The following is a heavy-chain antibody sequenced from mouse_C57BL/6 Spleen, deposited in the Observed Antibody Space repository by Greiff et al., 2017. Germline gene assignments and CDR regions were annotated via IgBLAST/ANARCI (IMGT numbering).Heavy chain of an antibody. V-gene: IGHV1-82*01. CDR3: ARSEEECYYAMGD. J-gene: IGHJ4*01. CDR1: GYAFSSYW. CDR2: IYPGDGST. Sequence: QVQLQQSGPELVKPGASVKISCKASGYAFSSYWMNWVKQRPGQGLEWIGGIYPGDGSTNYNGKFKGKATLTADKSSSTAYMQLSSLTSEDSAVYFCARSEEECYYAMGDWGQGASVTVAS.